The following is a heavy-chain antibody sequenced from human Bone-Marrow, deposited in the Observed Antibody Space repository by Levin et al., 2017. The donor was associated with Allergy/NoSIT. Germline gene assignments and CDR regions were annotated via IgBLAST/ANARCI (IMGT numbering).Heavy chain of an antibody. J-gene: IGHJ5*02. V-gene: IGHV1-2*02. D-gene: IGHD2-15*01. CDR1: GYTFTGYY. CDR3: ARGTWGPIVVVMRGEFDP. Sequence: GESLKISCKASGYTFTGYYMHWVRQAPGQGLEWMGWINPNSGGTNYAQKFQGRVTMTRDTSISTAYMELSRLRSDDTAVYYCARGTWGPIVVVMRGEFDPWGQGTLVTVSS. CDR2: INPNSGGT.